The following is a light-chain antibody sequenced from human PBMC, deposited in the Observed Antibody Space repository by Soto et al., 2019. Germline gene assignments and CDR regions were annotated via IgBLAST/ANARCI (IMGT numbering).Light chain of an antibody. CDR2: DAS. J-gene: IGKJ4*01. V-gene: IGKV3-11*01. Sequence: EVELTQSPCTLSVSLGDRATLSCRASQTLSTYLAWYQQKPGQAPRLLIHDASNRATGIPARFSGSGAGTDFTLTISRLQPDDFAAYYCQQYSSYPLTFGGGTKVDIK. CDR1: QTLSTY. CDR3: QQYSSYPLT.